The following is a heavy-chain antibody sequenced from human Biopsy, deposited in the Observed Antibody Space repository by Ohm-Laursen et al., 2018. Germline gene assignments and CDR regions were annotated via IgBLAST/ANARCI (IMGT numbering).Heavy chain of an antibody. D-gene: IGHD3-16*01. V-gene: IGHV4-61*01. CDR3: ARDSRGGHLNTTLITGKNLDS. Sequence: TLSFTCAVFGFTINSGYYWTWIRQSPGKGLEWIGYIYYTGSTNYNPSVKSRVTISVDTSKNQFSLKLNSVTAADTAVYFCARDSRGGHLNTTLITGKNLDSWGQGILVTVSS. CDR1: GFTINSGYY. J-gene: IGHJ4*02. CDR2: IYYTGST.